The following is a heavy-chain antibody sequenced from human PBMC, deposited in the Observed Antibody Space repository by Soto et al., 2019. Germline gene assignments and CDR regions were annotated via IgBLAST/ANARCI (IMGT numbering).Heavy chain of an antibody. J-gene: IGHJ4*02. Sequence: QVQLVESGGGVVQPGRSLRLSCAASGFTFSSYGMHWVRQAPGKGLEWVAVISYDGSNKYYADSVKGRFTISRDNSKNTLYLQMNSLRAEATAVYYCAILTVTTGDRDYWGQGTLVTVSS. D-gene: IGHD4-17*01. CDR1: GFTFSSYG. CDR2: ISYDGSNK. CDR3: AILTVTTGDRDY. V-gene: IGHV3-30*03.